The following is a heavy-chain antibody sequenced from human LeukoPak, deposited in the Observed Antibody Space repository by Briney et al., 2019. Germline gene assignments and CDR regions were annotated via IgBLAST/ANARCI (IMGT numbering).Heavy chain of an antibody. J-gene: IGHJ4*02. D-gene: IGHD3-22*01. Sequence: GASVTVSCKASGYTFTGYYIHWVRQAPGQGLEWMGWINPNSGGTNYPQKFQGRVTMTRDTSISTAYMELSRLTSDDTAVYFCARVLTLTVVIMDFWGQGTLVTVSS. CDR1: GYTFTGYY. CDR3: ARVLTLTVVIMDF. V-gene: IGHV1-2*02. CDR2: INPNSGGT.